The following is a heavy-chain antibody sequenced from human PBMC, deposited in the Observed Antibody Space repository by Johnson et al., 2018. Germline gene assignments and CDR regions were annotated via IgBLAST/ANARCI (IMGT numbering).Heavy chain of an antibody. D-gene: IGHD3-16*01. CDR3: AKDDAKGLGDAFDF. CDR2: ISMSSLYI. Sequence: VQLVESGGGLVKPGGSLRLSCAASGFSFSTYSLNWVRQAPGKGLEWVSSISMSSLYIYYADSAKGRFTISRDNAKHSLYLEMNNLRAEDTAVYYWAKDDAKGLGDAFDFWGRRTMVTVSS. J-gene: IGHJ3*01. V-gene: IGHV3-21*01. CDR1: GFSFSTYS.